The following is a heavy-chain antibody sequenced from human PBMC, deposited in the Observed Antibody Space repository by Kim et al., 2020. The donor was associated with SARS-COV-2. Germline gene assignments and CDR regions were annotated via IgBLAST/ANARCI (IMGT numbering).Heavy chain of an antibody. CDR3: ARPLTAIGYWYFDL. V-gene: IGHV4-39*01. D-gene: IGHD5-18*01. CDR1: GGSISSSSYY. J-gene: IGHJ2*01. CDR2: IYYSGST. Sequence: SETLSLTCTVSGGSISSSSYYWGWIRQPPGKGLEWIGSIYYSGSTYYNPSLKSRVTISVDTSKNQFSLKLSSVTAADTAVYYCARPLTAIGYWYFDLWGRGTLVTVSS.